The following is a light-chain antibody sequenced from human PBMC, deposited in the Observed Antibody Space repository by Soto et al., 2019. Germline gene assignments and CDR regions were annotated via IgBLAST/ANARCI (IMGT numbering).Light chain of an antibody. Sequence: QSALTQPPSASGSPGQSVTISCTGSSSDVGAYNYVSWYQQHPGKAPKLMIYEVTNRPSGVPDRFSGSKSGNTASLTVSGLQAEAESDYFCYSYAGSNNVIFGGGTKLTVL. CDR3: YSYAGSNNVI. J-gene: IGLJ2*01. V-gene: IGLV2-8*01. CDR2: EVT. CDR1: SSDVGAYNY.